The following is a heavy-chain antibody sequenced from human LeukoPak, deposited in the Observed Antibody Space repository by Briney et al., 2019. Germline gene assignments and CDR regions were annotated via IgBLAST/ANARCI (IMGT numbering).Heavy chain of an antibody. CDR3: ALSPDSSGYYYLRWFDP. D-gene: IGHD3-22*01. Sequence: SETLSLTCTVSGVSVSSGSYYWSWIRQPPGKGLEWIGEINHSGSTNYNPSLKSRVTISVDTSKNQFSLKLSSVTAADTAVYYCALSPDSSGYYYLRWFDPWGQGTLVTVSS. V-gene: IGHV4-61*01. J-gene: IGHJ5*02. CDR2: INHSGST. CDR1: GVSVSSGSYY.